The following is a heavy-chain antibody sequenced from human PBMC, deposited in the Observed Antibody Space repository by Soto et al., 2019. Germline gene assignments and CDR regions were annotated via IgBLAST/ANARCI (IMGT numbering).Heavy chain of an antibody. Sequence: LRLSCAASGFAFTRYSMNWVRQAPGKGLEWVSSISSTTNYIYYGDSMKGRFTISRDNAKNSLYLEMNSLRAEDTAVYYCARESEDLTSNFDYWGQGTLVTVSS. CDR1: GFAFTRYS. J-gene: IGHJ4*02. V-gene: IGHV3-21*06. CDR3: ARESEDLTSNFDY. CDR2: ISSTTNYI.